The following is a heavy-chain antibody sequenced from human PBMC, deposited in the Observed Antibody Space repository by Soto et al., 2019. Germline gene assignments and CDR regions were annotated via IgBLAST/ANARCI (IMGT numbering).Heavy chain of an antibody. CDR2: IIPISGTA. J-gene: IGHJ6*02. V-gene: IGHV1-69*01. CDR1: GGTFSSYA. CDR3: ARSQGSSTSFEIYYYYYDGMDV. Sequence: QVQLVQSGAEVKKPGSSVKVSCKASGGTFSSYAISWVRQAPGQGLEWMGGIIPISGTANYAQKFQGRVTITADESTSTAYMELSSLRSEDTAVYYYARSQGSSTSFEIYYYYYDGMDVWGQWTTVTVSS. D-gene: IGHD2-2*01.